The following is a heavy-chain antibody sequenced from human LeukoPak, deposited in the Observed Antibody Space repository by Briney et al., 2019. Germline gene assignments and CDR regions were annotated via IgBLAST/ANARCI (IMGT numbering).Heavy chain of an antibody. V-gene: IGHV4-59*01. J-gene: IGHJ4*02. Sequence: SETLPLTCTVSGGSISSYYWSWIRQPPGKGLEWIGYIYYSGSTNYNPSLKSRVTISVDTSKNQFSLKLSSVTAADTAVYYCARDLAVAGTGLDYWGQGTLVTVSS. CDR1: GGSISSYY. CDR3: ARDLAVAGTGLDY. D-gene: IGHD6-19*01. CDR2: IYYSGST.